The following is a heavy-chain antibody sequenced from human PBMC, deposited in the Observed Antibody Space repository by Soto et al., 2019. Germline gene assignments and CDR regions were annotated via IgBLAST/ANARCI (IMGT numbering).Heavy chain of an antibody. Sequence: PGGSLRLSCVASGLTFSTYAMSWVRPAPGRGLEWVSGISATGDRTCFADSVKGRFTISRDNSKNTLSLQMDSLRAEDTAVFYCAKDRLCSGGSCYFDFWGQGTLVTVSS. D-gene: IGHD2-15*01. CDR1: GLTFSTYA. V-gene: IGHV3-23*01. CDR3: AKDRLCSGGSCYFDF. J-gene: IGHJ4*02. CDR2: ISATGDRT.